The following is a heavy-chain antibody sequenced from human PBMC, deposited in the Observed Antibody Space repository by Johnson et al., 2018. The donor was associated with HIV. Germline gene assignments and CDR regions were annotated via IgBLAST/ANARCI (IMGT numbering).Heavy chain of an antibody. CDR2: ISYDGSNK. Sequence: QVQLVESGGGVVQPGRSLRLSCAASGFTFSSYAMHWVRQAPGKGLEWVAVISYDGSNKYYADSVKGRFTISRDNSKNTLYVQMNSLRPEDTAVYYCAKDKFMFLDNPVDAFDVWGQGTMVTFSS. CDR3: AKDKFMFLDNPVDAFDV. D-gene: IGHD3/OR15-3a*01. V-gene: IGHV3-30*04. J-gene: IGHJ3*01. CDR1: GFTFSSYA.